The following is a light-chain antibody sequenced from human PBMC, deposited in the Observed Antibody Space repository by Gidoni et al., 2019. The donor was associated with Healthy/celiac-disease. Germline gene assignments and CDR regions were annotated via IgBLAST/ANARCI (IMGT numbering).Light chain of an antibody. J-gene: IGLJ3*02. Sequence: SALTQPASVSGSPGQSITISCTGTSSDVGGYNYVSWYQQHPGKAPKLMIYEVSNRPSGVSNRFSGSKSGNTASLTISGLQAEDEADYYCSSYTSSSTLDWEFGGGTKLTVL. CDR1: SSDVGGYNY. CDR3: SSYTSSSTLDWE. V-gene: IGLV2-14*01. CDR2: EVS.